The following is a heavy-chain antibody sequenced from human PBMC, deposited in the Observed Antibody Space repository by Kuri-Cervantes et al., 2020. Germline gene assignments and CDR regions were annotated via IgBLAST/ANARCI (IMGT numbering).Heavy chain of an antibody. V-gene: IGHV3-11*04. Sequence: SLKISCSASGFTFSDYYMSWIGQAPGKGLEWVAYISSSSSTIYYAHSVKGRFTISRDNAKNSLYLQMNSLRAEDTAVYYCAKGAHYYDSSDDAFDIWGQETMVTVSS. CDR2: ISSSSSTI. J-gene: IGHJ3*02. CDR1: GFTFSDYY. D-gene: IGHD3-22*01. CDR3: AKGAHYYDSSDDAFDI.